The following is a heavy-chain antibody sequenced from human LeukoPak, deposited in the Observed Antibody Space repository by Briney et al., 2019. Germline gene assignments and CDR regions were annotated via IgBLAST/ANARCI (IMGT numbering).Heavy chain of an antibody. V-gene: IGHV3-48*04. CDR1: GFTFSSYS. CDR3: ARDRGGSYSAIDY. D-gene: IGHD2-15*01. CDR2: ISSSSITI. Sequence: GGSLGLSCAASGFTFSSYSLNWVRQAPGKGLEWVSFISSSSITICYADSVKGRFTISRDNAEKSLYLQMNSLRAEDTAVYYCARDRGGSYSAIDYWGQGTLVTVSS. J-gene: IGHJ4*02.